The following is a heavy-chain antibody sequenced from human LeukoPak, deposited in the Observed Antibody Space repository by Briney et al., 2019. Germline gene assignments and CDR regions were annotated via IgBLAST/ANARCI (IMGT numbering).Heavy chain of an antibody. D-gene: IGHD1-26*01. Sequence: SETLSLTCTVSGGSISSSSYYWGWIRQPPGKGLEWIGSIYYSGSTYYNPSLKSRVTISVDTSKNQFSLKLSSVTAADTAVYYCARDGVGADAFDIWGQGTMVTVSS. J-gene: IGHJ3*02. CDR1: GGSISSSSYY. CDR3: ARDGVGADAFDI. CDR2: IYYSGST. V-gene: IGHV4-39*07.